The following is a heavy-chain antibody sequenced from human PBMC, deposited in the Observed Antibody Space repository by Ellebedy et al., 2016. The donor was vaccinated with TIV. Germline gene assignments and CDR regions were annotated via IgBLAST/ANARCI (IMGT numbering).Heavy chain of an antibody. CDR3: ARGPGDYSDSSGYYYD. CDR1: GGSISSMNW. Sequence: SETLSLICAVSGGSISSMNWWSWVRQPPGKGLDWIGEIYHSGSTTYNPSLKGRVTISVDKSKNQFSLKLNSVTAADTAVYYCARGPGDYSDSSGYYYDWGQGTLVTVSS. D-gene: IGHD3-22*01. V-gene: IGHV4-4*02. J-gene: IGHJ4*02. CDR2: IYHSGST.